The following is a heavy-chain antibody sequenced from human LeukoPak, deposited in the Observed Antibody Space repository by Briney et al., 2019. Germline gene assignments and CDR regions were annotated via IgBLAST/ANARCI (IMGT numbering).Heavy chain of an antibody. J-gene: IGHJ4*02. CDR3: AKDEANGDYVDY. CDR1: GFTVSSND. CDR2: IYSGGRT. V-gene: IGHV3-53*01. D-gene: IGHD4-17*01. Sequence: GGSLRLSCAASGFTVSSNDMSWVRQAPGKGLEWVSVIYSGGRTFYADSVKGRFTISRDNSKNTLYLQMNSLRAEDTAVYYCAKDEANGDYVDYWGQGTLVTVSS.